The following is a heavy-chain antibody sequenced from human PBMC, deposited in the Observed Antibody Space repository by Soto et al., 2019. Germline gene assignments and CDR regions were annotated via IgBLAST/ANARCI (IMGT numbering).Heavy chain of an antibody. CDR2: IYWDDVQ. CDR1: GFSLSTSGVG. Sequence: QISLKESGPTLVKPTQTLTLSCTISGFSLSTSGVGVGWIRQPPGKCLEWIALIYWDDVQRYSPSLKTRLTITQDTYRSHVVFTMSNTDSVDTATYYGAHSPCSDGTCYLFDYWGQATQVTVSS. J-gene: IGHJ4*02. CDR3: AHSPCSDGTCYLFDY. D-gene: IGHD2-15*01. V-gene: IGHV2-5*02.